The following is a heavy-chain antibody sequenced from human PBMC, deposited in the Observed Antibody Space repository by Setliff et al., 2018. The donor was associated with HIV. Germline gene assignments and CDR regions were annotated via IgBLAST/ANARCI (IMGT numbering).Heavy chain of an antibody. CDR3: ARDRVAVAGPAYYFDY. CDR1: GGSFRGYS. CDR2: INHSGST. D-gene: IGHD6-19*01. V-gene: IGHV4-34*01. Sequence: SETLSLTCAVYGGSFRGYSWSWVRQPPGKELEWIGDINHSGSTNYNPSLKSRVTISVDTSKNQFSLKLSSVTAADTAVYYCARDRVAVAGPAYYFDYWGQGTLVTVSS. J-gene: IGHJ4*02.